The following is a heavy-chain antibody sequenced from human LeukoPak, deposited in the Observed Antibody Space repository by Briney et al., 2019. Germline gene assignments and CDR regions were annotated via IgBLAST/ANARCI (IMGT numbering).Heavy chain of an antibody. V-gene: IGHV3-23*01. Sequence: AGSLRLSCAAAAFTFTTYSMSWDHQDPGKRLESVSAIRGSGGSTYYADSVKGRFTISRDDSKSTLYLQMNSLRAEDTAVYHCVTFYYDSSGSYVHYWGQGTLVTVSS. CDR3: VTFYYDSSGSYVHY. J-gene: IGHJ4*02. D-gene: IGHD3-22*01. CDR2: IRGSGGST. CDR1: AFTFTTYS.